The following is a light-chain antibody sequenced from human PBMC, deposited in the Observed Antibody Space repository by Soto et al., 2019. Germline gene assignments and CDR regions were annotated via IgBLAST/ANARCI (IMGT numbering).Light chain of an antibody. CDR3: QYCVGSPRASV. CDR2: GNS. CDR1: SSNIGAGYD. J-gene: IGLJ3*02. V-gene: IGLV1-40*01. Sequence: QSVLTQPPSVSGAPGQRVTISCTGSSSNIGAGYDVHWYQQLPGTAPKLLIYGNSNRPSGVPDRFSGPKSGTSASLAITGSHAEDEAGYCCQYCVGSPRASVSGGRATLPVL.